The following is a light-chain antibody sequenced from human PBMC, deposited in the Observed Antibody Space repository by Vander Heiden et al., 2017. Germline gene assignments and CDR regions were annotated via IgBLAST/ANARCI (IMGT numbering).Light chain of an antibody. CDR3: QKYGSSL. J-gene: IGKJ4*01. V-gene: IGKV3-20*01. CDR1: QSVSSSY. CDR2: GAS. Sequence: EIALTQSPGTLSFSPGERATLSCRASQSVSSSYLAWYQQKPGQAPRLLIYGASSRATGIPDRFSGSGSGTDFTLTISRLEPEDFAVYYCQKYGSSLFGGGTKVEIK.